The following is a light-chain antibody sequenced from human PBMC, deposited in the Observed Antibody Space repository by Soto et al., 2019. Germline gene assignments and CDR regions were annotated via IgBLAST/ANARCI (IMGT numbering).Light chain of an antibody. V-gene: IGKV1-5*01. J-gene: IGKJ1*01. CDR2: DAS. CDR1: QSISTW. CDR3: LQDINYPWT. Sequence: DIQMTQSPSTLSASVGDRVTITCRASQSISTWLAWYQQKPGKAPKILIHDASSLEGGVPARFSGSGSGTDFTLAISSLQPEDSATYYCLQDINYPWTFGQGTKVDI.